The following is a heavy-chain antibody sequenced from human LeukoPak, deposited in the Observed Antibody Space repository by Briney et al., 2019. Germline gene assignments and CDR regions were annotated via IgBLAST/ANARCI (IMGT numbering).Heavy chain of an antibody. Sequence: PGGSLRLSCAASGFTVSSNYMSWVRQAPGKGLEWVSVIYSGGSTYYADSVKGRFTISRDNSKNTLYLQMNSLRAEDTAVYYCARADRYSSGWSPSFGIWGQGTMVTVSS. CDR1: GFTVSSNY. CDR2: IYSGGST. D-gene: IGHD6-19*01. V-gene: IGHV3-53*01. CDR3: ARADRYSSGWSPSFGI. J-gene: IGHJ3*02.